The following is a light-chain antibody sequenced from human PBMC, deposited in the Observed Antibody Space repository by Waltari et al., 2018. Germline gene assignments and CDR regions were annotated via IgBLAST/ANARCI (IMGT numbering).Light chain of an antibody. V-gene: IGLV2-14*01. CDR3: ASYNPDSTVV. CDR1: SSDFVRYNY. Sequence: QSALTQPASVSGSLGQSITISCTGSSSDFVRYNYVSWYQQFPDRAPKLIIYDVTNRPSGVSNRFSGSKSANTASLTISGLQPEDAANYYCASYNPDSTVVFGGGTELTVL. J-gene: IGLJ2*01. CDR2: DVT.